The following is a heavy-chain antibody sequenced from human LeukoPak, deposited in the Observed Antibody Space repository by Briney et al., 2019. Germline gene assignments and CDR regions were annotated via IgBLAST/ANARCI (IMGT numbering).Heavy chain of an antibody. Sequence: GGSLRLSCAASGFTFSSYNMNWVRQAPGKGLEWVSSISSSGSYIYYADSMKGRFTISRDNAKNSLYLQMNSLRAEDTAVYYCAKDSSADDSSGYSYYFDYWGQGTLVTVSS. D-gene: IGHD3-22*01. CDR1: GFTFSSYN. V-gene: IGHV3-21*01. J-gene: IGHJ4*02. CDR3: AKDSSADDSSGYSYYFDY. CDR2: ISSSGSYI.